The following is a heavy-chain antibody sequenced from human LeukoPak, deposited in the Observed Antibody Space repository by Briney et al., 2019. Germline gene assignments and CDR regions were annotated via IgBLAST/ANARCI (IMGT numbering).Heavy chain of an antibody. J-gene: IGHJ4*02. CDR1: GGSISSNSHY. Sequence: PSETLSLTCTVSGGSISSNSHYWGWIRQPPGKGLEWIASIYHSGSTYYNPSLKSRVTMSVDTSKNQFFLKLSSVTAADTAVYYCARLPTDVQAFESWGQGTLVAVSS. D-gene: IGHD3-16*01. CDR3: ARLPTDVQAFES. V-gene: IGHV4-39*01. CDR2: IYHSGST.